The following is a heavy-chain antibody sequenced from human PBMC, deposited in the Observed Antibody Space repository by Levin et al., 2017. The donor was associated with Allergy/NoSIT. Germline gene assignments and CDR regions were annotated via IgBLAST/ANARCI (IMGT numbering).Heavy chain of an antibody. CDR3: AKTVGYSSSGINY. D-gene: IGHD6-13*01. J-gene: IGHJ4*02. CDR2: ISSSGGNT. Sequence: GGSLRLSCEVSGVTFSSSAMSWVRQAPGKGLEWVSAISSSGGNTYYADSVKGRFTISRDSSKNTLYLQMNSLRADDTAVYYCAKTVGYSSSGINYWGQGTLVTVSS. V-gene: IGHV3-23*01. CDR1: GVTFSSSA.